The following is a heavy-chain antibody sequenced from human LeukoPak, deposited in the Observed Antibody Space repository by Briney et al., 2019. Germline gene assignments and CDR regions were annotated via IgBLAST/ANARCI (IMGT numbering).Heavy chain of an antibody. J-gene: IGHJ3*02. CDR2: IYYSGST. V-gene: IGHV4-39*07. D-gene: IGHD1-1*01. CDR1: GGSISSSSYY. CDR3: ARAFYIAKNAGVFDM. Sequence: SETLSLTCTVSGGSISSSSYYWGWIRQPPGKGLEWIGSIYYSGSTNYNPSLKSRVTISQDTSKNQFSLKLSSVTAADTAVYYCARAFYIAKNAGVFDMWGQGTMVTVSS.